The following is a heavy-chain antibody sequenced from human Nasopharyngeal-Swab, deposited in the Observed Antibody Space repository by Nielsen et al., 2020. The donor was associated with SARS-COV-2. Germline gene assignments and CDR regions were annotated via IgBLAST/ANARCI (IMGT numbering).Heavy chain of an antibody. Sequence: SYPLSLTCTVSGGSISSYYWSWIRQPPGKGLEWIGYIYYSGSTNYNPSLKSRVTISVDTSTNQFSLKLSSVTAADTAVYYCARGRETYYDILTGYPYGAFDIWGQGTMVTVSS. CDR1: GGSISSYY. D-gene: IGHD3-9*01. J-gene: IGHJ3*02. V-gene: IGHV4-59*13. CDR2: IYYSGST. CDR3: ARGRETYYDILTGYPYGAFDI.